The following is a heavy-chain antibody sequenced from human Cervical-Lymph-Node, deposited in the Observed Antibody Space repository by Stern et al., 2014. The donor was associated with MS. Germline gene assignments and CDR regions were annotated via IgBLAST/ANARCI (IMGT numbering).Heavy chain of an antibody. D-gene: IGHD3-10*01. V-gene: IGHV5-51*03. J-gene: IGHJ4*02. CDR1: GYKFTRYW. Sequence: VQLVESGAEVKKPGESLKISCKGSGYKFTRYWIGWVRQMPGKGLEWVGIIFPPDSDTRYSPALQGQVPISADETLSPASLQWSSLKASDTAMYYCGRRGETYDYWGRGTPVSVYS. CDR3: GRRGETYDY. CDR2: IFPPDSDT.